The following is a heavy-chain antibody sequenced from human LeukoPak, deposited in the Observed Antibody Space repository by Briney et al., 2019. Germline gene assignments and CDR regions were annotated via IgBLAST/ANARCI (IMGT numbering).Heavy chain of an antibody. CDR1: GGSISSYY. Sequence: SETLSLTCTVSGGSISSYYWSWIRQPPGKGLEWIGYIYYSGSTNYNPSLKSRVTISVDTSKNQFSLKLSSVTAADTAVYYCARETGYYDSSGYYGGFDYWGQGTPVTVSS. V-gene: IGHV4-59*01. CDR2: IYYSGST. CDR3: ARETGYYDSSGYYGGFDY. J-gene: IGHJ4*02. D-gene: IGHD3-22*01.